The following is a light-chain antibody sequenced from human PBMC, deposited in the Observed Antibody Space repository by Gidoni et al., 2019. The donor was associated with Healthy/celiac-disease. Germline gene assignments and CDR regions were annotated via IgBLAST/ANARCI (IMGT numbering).Light chain of an antibody. Sequence: QSVLTQPLSASGTPGQRVTISCSGSSSNIGSNTGNWYQQLPGTAPKLLIYRNNQRPSGVPDRFSGSKSGTSASLAISGLQSEDEADYYCAAWDDSLNGWVFGGGTKLTVL. J-gene: IGLJ3*02. CDR3: AAWDDSLNGWV. V-gene: IGLV1-44*01. CDR1: SSNIGSNT. CDR2: RNN.